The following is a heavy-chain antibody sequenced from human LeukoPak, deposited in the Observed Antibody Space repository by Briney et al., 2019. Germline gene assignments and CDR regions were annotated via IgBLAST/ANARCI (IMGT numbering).Heavy chain of an antibody. Sequence: ASVKVSCMASGDTFISYGISWVRQAPGQGRECVGWISANNANTNYAQKLQGRVTMTTDTSTSTAYMELRSLRSDDTAVYYCASHKYCSSTSCYAFDIWGQGTMVTVSS. V-gene: IGHV1-18*01. CDR3: ASHKYCSSTSCYAFDI. J-gene: IGHJ3*02. D-gene: IGHD2-2*01. CDR1: GDTFISYG. CDR2: ISANNANT.